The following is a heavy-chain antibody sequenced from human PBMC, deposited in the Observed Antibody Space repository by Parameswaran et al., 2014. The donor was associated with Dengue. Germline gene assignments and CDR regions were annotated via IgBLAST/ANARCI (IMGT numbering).Heavy chain of an antibody. Sequence: WIRQPPGKGLEWVAVIWYDGSNKYYADSVKGRFTISRDNSKNTLYLQMNSLRAEDTAVYYCASSTYYYGSGSQLPAPFDYWGQGTLVTVSS. D-gene: IGHD3-10*01. V-gene: IGHV3-33*01. CDR2: IWYDGSNK. CDR3: ASSTYYYGSGSQLPAPFDY. J-gene: IGHJ4*02.